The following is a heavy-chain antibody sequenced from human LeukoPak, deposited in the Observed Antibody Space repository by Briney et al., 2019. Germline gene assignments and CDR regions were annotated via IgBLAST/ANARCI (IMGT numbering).Heavy chain of an antibody. D-gene: IGHD6-13*01. J-gene: IGHJ4*02. V-gene: IGHV4-39*01. Sequence: SETLSLTCTVSGASISSSNYYWGWIRQPPGKGLEWIGSIYYSGSTYYNPSLKSRVTISEDTSKNQFSLKLSSVTAADTAVYYCARHLRSGVRQLVGVTTRYFDYWGQGTLVTVSS. CDR1: GASISSSNYY. CDR2: IYYSGST. CDR3: ARHLRSGVRQLVGVTTRYFDY.